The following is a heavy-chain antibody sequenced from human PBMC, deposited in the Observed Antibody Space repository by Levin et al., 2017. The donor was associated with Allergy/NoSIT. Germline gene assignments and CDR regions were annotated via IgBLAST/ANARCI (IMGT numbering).Heavy chain of an antibody. D-gene: IGHD2-15*01. J-gene: IGHJ4*02. CDR2: IYPADSDT. CDR3: ARVGYCSGSSCYGRVPMVY. Sequence: GGSLRLSCKGSGYTFTGYWIGWVRQMPGKGLEWMGIIYPADSDTRYSPSFQGQVTISADKSISTAYLQWSSLKASDTATYYCARVGYCSGSSCYGRVPMVYWGQGTLVTVSS. CDR1: GYTFTGYW. V-gene: IGHV5-51*01.